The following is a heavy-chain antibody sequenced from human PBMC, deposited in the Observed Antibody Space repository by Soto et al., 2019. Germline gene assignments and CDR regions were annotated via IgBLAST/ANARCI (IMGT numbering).Heavy chain of an antibody. J-gene: IGHJ4*02. D-gene: IGHD5-12*01. CDR3: AMRGREYSGYFDY. V-gene: IGHV3-23*01. CDR1: GFTFSSYA. CDR2: ISGSGGST. Sequence: EVQLLESGGGLVQPGGSLRLSCAASGFTFSSYAMSWVRQAPGKGLEWVSAISGSGGSTYYADSVKGRFTISRDNSKNTLYLQMNSLRAEDTAVYYCAMRGREYSGYFDYWGPGILVTVSS.